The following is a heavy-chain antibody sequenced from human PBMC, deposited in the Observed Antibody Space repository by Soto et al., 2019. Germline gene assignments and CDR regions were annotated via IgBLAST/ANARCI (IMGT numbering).Heavy chain of an antibody. CDR3: AREGGRHCSPTRCYNAFDI. CDR1: GFSFSAFS. CDR2: ISSTSSTI. D-gene: IGHD2-2*02. V-gene: IGHV3-48*02. J-gene: IGHJ3*02. Sequence: EVQLEESGGGLVQPGGSLRLSCASSGFSFSAFSMNWVRQAPGKGLEWVSYISSTSSTIYYGDSVKGRFTISRDNAKNSLYLQMNSLRDEDTAVYYCAREGGRHCSPTRCYNAFDIWGQGTMVTVSS.